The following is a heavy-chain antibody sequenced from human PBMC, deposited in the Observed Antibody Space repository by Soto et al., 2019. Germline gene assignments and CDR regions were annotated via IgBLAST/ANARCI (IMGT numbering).Heavy chain of an antibody. CDR1: GFTFSSYS. V-gene: IGHV3-21*04. Sequence: EVQLVESAGGLVKPGGSLRLSCAASGFTFSSYSMNWVRQAPGKGLEWVSSISSSGSTIYYADSVKGRFTISRDNAKNSLYLQMNSLRAEDTAVYYCARDPLLTETSQYYYGMDVWGQGTTVTVSS. CDR2: ISSSGSTI. CDR3: ARDPLLTETSQYYYGMDV. D-gene: IGHD1-26*01. J-gene: IGHJ6*02.